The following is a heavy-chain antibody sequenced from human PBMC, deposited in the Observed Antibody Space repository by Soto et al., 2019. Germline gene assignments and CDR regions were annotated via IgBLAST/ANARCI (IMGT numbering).Heavy chain of an antibody. CDR1: GFTFSNAW. V-gene: IGHV3-15*01. Sequence: PGVSLRLSCAASGFTFSNAWMSWFRQAPGKGLEWVGRIKNKIDGGTADYAAAVKGRSTISRDDSKSTLYLQVNSLKSEDTAMYYCTSMNDRDAFDIWGQGTMVTVSS. J-gene: IGHJ3*02. D-gene: IGHD1-1*01. CDR2: IKNKIDGGTA. CDR3: TSMNDRDAFDI.